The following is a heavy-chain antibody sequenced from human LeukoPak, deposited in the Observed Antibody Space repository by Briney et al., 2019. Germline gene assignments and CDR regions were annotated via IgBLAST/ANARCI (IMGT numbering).Heavy chain of an antibody. CDR3: ARGTAAGVSDAFDI. J-gene: IGHJ3*02. Sequence: GGSLRLPYGVSGLPYRDYYLRWIRQSPGRGLEWVSYITYSGSTIYYTDSLKGRFTISRDNAKNPLYLQMNRLSAADTAVYYCARGTAAGVSDAFDIGGQGTMVTVS. V-gene: IGHV3-11*04. D-gene: IGHD2-21*02. CDR2: ITYSGSTI. CDR1: GLPYRDYY.